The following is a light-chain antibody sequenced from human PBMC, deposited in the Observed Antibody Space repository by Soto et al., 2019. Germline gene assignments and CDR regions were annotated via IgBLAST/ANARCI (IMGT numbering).Light chain of an antibody. J-gene: IGLJ1*01. CDR1: SSDVGGYNY. Sequence: LTQPASVSGSPGQSITISCTGTSSDVGGYNYASWYQQHPGKAPKLMIYDVSNRPSGVSNRFSGSKSGNTASLTISGLQAEDEADYYCSSYTSSSTHNYVFGTGTKVTVL. CDR3: SSYTSSSTHNYV. CDR2: DVS. V-gene: IGLV2-14*01.